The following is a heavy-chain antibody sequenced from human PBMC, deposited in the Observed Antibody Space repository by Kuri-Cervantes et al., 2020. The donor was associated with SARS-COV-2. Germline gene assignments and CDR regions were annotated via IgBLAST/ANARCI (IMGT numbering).Heavy chain of an antibody. D-gene: IGHD1-26*01. CDR3: ARDASYSGSYGSFQH. J-gene: IGHJ1*01. CDR2: ISYDGSDT. V-gene: IGHV3-30*04. Sequence: GESLKISCAASGFTFSSYAMNWVRQAPGKGLEWVALISYDGSDTNYADSVKGRFTISRDNSKNTLYLQMNTLKTEDTAMFYCARDASYSGSYGSFQHWGQGTLVTVSS. CDR1: GFTFSSYA.